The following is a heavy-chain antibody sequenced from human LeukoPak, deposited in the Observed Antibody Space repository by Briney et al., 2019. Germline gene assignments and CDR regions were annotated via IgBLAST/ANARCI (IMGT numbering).Heavy chain of an antibody. J-gene: IGHJ4*02. Sequence: SETLSLTCTVSGGSISSYYWSWIRQPPGKGLEWIGYIYYSGSTSYNPSLKSRVTISVDTSKNQFSLKLSSVTATDTAVYYCARHTSMGLDYWGLGTLVTVSS. CDR1: GGSISSYY. CDR2: IYYSGST. D-gene: IGHD5-18*01. CDR3: ARHTSMGLDY. V-gene: IGHV4-59*08.